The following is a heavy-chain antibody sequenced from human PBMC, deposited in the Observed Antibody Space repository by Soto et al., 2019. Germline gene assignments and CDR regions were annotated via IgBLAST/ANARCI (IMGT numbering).Heavy chain of an antibody. CDR1: GYTFTGYY. D-gene: IGHD6-19*01. V-gene: IGHV1-2*04. J-gene: IGHJ4*02. CDR3: ARDYTGYSSGWYYSVYFDY. CDR2: INPNSGGA. Sequence: ASVKVSCKASGYTFTGYYMHWVRQAPGQGLEWMGWINPNSGGANYAQKFQGWVTMTTDTSISTAYMELSRLRSDDTAVYYCARDYTGYSSGWYYSVYFDYWGQGTLVTVSS.